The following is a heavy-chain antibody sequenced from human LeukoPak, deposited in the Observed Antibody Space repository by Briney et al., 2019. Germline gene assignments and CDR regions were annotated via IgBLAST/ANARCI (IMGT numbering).Heavy chain of an antibody. CDR3: ARDRREYYDSSRDPHDAFDN. D-gene: IGHD3-22*01. CDR1: GGSISSGGYY. V-gene: IGHV4-31*03. Sequence: PSETLSLTCTVSGGSISSGGYYWSWIRQPPGKGLEWIGYTHYSGNTYYNPSLKSRVTISVDTSKNQFSLKLSSVTAADTAVYYCARDRREYYDSSRDPHDAFDNWGQGTMVTVSS. J-gene: IGHJ3*02. CDR2: THYSGNT.